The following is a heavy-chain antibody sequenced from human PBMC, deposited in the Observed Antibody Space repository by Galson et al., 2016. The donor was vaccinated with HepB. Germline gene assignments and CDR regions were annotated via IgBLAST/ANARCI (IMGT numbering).Heavy chain of an antibody. CDR3: AKDRTPGTIATTASRSGVDV. CDR1: GFTFSNYG. V-gene: IGHV3-30*18. J-gene: IGHJ6*02. CDR2: MAFDGSDK. Sequence: SLRLSCAASGFTFSNYGIHWVRQVSGKGLEWVAVMAFDGSDKYYTDSVRGRFTISRDNSNNTLYLQMNSLRAEDTAVYYCAKDRTPGTIATTASRSGVDVWGQGATVSVFS. D-gene: IGHD6-13*01.